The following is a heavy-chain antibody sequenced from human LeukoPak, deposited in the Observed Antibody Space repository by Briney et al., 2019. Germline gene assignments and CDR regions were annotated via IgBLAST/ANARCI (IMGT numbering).Heavy chain of an antibody. V-gene: IGHV1-2*02. CDR1: GYTFTGYY. CDR3: AKGGWYYYDSSGYYPFDY. Sequence: ASVKVSCKASGYTFTGYYMHWVRQAPGQGLEWMGWINPNSGGTNYAQKFQGRVTMTRDTSISTAYMELSRLRSDDTAVYYCAKGGWYYYDSSGYYPFDYWGQGTLVTVSS. J-gene: IGHJ4*02. D-gene: IGHD3-22*01. CDR2: INPNSGGT.